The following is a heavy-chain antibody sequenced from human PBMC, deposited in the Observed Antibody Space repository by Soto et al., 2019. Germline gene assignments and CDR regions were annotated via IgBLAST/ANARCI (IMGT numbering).Heavy chain of an antibody. D-gene: IGHD3-10*01. Sequence: GESLKISCKGSGYSFTSYWIGWVRQMPGKGLEWMGIVDPGDSDTRYSPSFQGQVTISGDKSINTAYLQWSSLKASDTAMYHCARRAIIVRGVTSYYFDYWGQGTLVTVSS. CDR3: ARRAIIVRGVTSYYFDY. J-gene: IGHJ4*02. CDR2: VDPGDSDT. V-gene: IGHV5-51*01. CDR1: GYSFTSYW.